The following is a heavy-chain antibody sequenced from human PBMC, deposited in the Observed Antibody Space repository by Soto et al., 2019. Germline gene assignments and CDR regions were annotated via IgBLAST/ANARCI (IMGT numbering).Heavy chain of an antibody. Sequence: SETLSLTCFVSCGSISSSNWWSWVRQPPGKGLEWIGEIYHSGSTNYNPSLKSRVTISVDKSKNQFSLKLSSVTAADTAVYYCARCYGSGSSYYYYYGMDVWGQGTTVTVSS. CDR3: ARCYGSGSSYYYYYGMDV. V-gene: IGHV4-4*02. CDR2: IYHSGST. D-gene: IGHD3-10*01. J-gene: IGHJ6*02. CDR1: CGSISSSNW.